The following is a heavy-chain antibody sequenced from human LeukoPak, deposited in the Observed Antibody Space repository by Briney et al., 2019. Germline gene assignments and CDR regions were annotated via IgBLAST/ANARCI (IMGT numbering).Heavy chain of an antibody. CDR3: ARAYSSGWPYYYYYYMDV. D-gene: IGHD6-19*01. V-gene: IGHV1-8*03. CDR1: GYTFTGYY. CDR2: MNPNSGNT. J-gene: IGHJ6*03. Sequence: ASVKVSCKASGYTFTGYYMHWVRQATGQGLEWMGWMNPNSGNTGYAQKFQGRVTITRNTSISTAYMELSSLRSEDTAVYYCARAYSSGWPYYYYYYMDVWGKGTTVTVSS.